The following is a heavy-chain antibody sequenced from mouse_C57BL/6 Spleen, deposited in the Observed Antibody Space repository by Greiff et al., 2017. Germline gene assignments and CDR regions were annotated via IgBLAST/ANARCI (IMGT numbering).Heavy chain of an antibody. J-gene: IGHJ2*01. CDR1: GYSITSGYY. Sequence: EVQRVESGPGLVKPSQSLSLTCSVTGYSITSGYYWNWIRQFPGNKLEWMGYISYDGSNNYNPSLKNRISITRDTSKNQFFLKLNSVTTEDTATYYCARAYYSLYYFDYWGQGTTLTVSS. CDR3: ARAYYSLYYFDY. CDR2: ISYDGSN. V-gene: IGHV3-6*01. D-gene: IGHD2-12*01.